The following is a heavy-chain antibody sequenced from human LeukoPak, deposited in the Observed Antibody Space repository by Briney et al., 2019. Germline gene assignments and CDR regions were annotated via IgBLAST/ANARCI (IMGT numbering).Heavy chain of an antibody. CDR3: ARDPDLYGGNPPGDY. V-gene: IGHV4-59*12. J-gene: IGHJ4*02. CDR2: IYYSGST. Sequence: SETLSLTCTVSGGSISCYYWSWIRQPPGKGLEWIGYIYYSGSTNYNPSLKSRVTISVDTSKSQFSLKLSSVTAADTAVYYCARDPDLYGGNPPGDYWGQGTLVTVSS. CDR1: GGSISCYY. D-gene: IGHD4-23*01.